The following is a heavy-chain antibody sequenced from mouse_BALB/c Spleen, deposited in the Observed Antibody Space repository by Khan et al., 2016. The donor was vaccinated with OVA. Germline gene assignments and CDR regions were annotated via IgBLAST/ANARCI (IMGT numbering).Heavy chain of an antibody. CDR2: ITGGGNT. J-gene: IGHJ2*01. Sequence: EVELVESGGDLVQPGGSLKLSCAASGFTFGTYTMSWVRQTPEKSLEWVAYITGGGNTSSPNTVKARFAIPRDNANNTLYLQMSSLKSEDTAMYYCAISLYYYGSSHLLDYWGQGTTLTVSS. D-gene: IGHD1-1*01. CDR3: AISLYYYGSSHLLDY. CDR1: GFTFGTYT. V-gene: IGHV5-12-2*01.